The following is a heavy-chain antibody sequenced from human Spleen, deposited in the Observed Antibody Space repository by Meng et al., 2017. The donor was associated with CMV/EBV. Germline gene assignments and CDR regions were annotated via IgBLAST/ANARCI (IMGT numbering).Heavy chain of an antibody. J-gene: IGHJ3*01. D-gene: IGHD2-21*01. CDR3: ARAAYRAFDF. CDR1: GYTFTGYY. Sequence: ASVKVSCKASGYTFTGYYMHWVRQAPGQGLEWMGWINPSSGGTHYAQKFQGWVTMTRDTSITTAYMELNRLTSDDTAFYYCARAAYRAFDFWGQGTVVTVSS. V-gene: IGHV1-2*04. CDR2: INPSSGGT.